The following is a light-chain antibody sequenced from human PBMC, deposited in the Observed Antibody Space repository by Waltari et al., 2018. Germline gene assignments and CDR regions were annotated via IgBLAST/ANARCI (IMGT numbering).Light chain of an antibody. CDR3: ATWDGSLTAWV. V-gene: IGLV1-47*01. J-gene: IGLJ3*02. CDR1: TSNIGRTY. CDR2: RNN. Sequence: QSVLTQPPSASGTPGQRVTISCSGSTSNIGRTYVNWYQQFPGTAPKLLVYRNNERPSGVPDRISGSKSGTSASLAISGLRSEDEADYYCATWDGSLTAWVFGGGTKVTVL.